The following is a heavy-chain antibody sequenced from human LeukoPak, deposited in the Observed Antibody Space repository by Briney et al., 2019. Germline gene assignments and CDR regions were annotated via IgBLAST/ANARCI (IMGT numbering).Heavy chain of an antibody. J-gene: IGHJ4*02. V-gene: IGHV3-30*02. CDR2: IRYDGNNK. CDR1: GFRFSGYA. CDR3: AKLISPYDY. Sequence: GGSLRLSCVASGFRFSGYAIHWVRQAPGKGLEWVAFIRYDGNNKYYADSVKGRFTISRDNSKNTLYLQMNSLRPEDTAVYYCAKLISPYDYWGQGTLVLVSS.